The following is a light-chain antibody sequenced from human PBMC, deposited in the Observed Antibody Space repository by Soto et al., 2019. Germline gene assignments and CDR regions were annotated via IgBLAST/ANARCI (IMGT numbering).Light chain of an antibody. Sequence: QSVLTQPASVSGSPGQSITISCTGTSSDVGSYTLVSWYQHHPGKAPKLMIYEGSKRPSGVSNRFSGSKSGNTASLTISGLQAEDEADYYCCSYATTNTVVFGGGTKLTVL. CDR2: EGS. V-gene: IGLV2-14*02. CDR1: SSDVGSYTL. J-gene: IGLJ2*01. CDR3: CSYATTNTVV.